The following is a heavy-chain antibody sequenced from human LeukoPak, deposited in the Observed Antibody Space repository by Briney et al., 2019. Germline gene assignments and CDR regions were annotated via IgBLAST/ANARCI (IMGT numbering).Heavy chain of an antibody. D-gene: IGHD6-19*01. CDR2: INHSGST. CDR1: GGSFSGYY. CDR3: ARPLSGSSGWYYNY. J-gene: IGHJ4*02. V-gene: IGHV4-34*01. Sequence: PSETLSLTCAVYGGSFSGYYWSWIRQPPGKGLEWIGEINHSGSTNYNPSLKSRVTISVDTSKNQFSLKLSSVTAADTAVYYCARPLSGSSGWYYNYLGQGTLVTVSS.